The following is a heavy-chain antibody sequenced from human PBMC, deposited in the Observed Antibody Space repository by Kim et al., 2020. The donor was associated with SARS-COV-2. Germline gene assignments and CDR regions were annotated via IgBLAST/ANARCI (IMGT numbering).Heavy chain of an antibody. D-gene: IGHD3-22*01. J-gene: IGHJ3*02. Sequence: PYLKSRVTISVDTSKNQFSLKLSSVTAADTAVYYCARARITMIVVVGACDIWGQGTMVTVSS. CDR3: ARARITMIVVVGACDI. V-gene: IGHV4-31*02.